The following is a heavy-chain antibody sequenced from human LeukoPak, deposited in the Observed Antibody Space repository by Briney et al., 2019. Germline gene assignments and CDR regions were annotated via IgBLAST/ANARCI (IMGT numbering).Heavy chain of an antibody. CDR2: IYISGST. CDR1: GGSLSSGRYY. CDR3: ARDVLSHSYYYMDV. D-gene: IGHD5/OR15-5a*01. J-gene: IGHJ6*03. V-gene: IGHV4-61*02. Sequence: SETLSLTCTVSGGSLSSGRYYWSWIRQTAVKGLQWIGRIYISGSTNYSPSLKSRVTISLDTSNNQFSLNLNSVTAADTAVYYCARDVLSHSYYYMDVWGKGTTVTVSS.